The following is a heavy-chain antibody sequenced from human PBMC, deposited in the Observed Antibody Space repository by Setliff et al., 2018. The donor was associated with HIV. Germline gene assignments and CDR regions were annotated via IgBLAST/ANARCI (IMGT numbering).Heavy chain of an antibody. CDR3: ARDNLFPAGHYYYMDV. CDR2: IKYSGSP. V-gene: IGHV4-39*07. J-gene: IGHJ6*03. CDR1: GGSIRSSRYY. Sequence: PSETLSLTCTVSGGSIRSSRYYWGWIRQPPGKGLEWIGSIKYSGSPYYNPSLQSRVTISVDTSKNQFSLKLSSVTAADTAVYYCARDNLFPAGHYYYMDVWGKGTTVTVSS.